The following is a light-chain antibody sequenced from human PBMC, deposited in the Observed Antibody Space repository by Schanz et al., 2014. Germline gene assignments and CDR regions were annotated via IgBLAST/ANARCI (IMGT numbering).Light chain of an antibody. V-gene: IGKV3-20*01. CDR1: QSVTSNY. CDR2: GAS. J-gene: IGKJ2*01. Sequence: FLTQSPGTLSLSPGESATLSCRASQSVTSNYLTWFQKKPGQAPRLLIYGASSRATGIPDRFSGSGSGTDFTLTISRLEPEDFAVYYCQQYGSSPYTFGQGTKLEIK. CDR3: QQYGSSPYT.